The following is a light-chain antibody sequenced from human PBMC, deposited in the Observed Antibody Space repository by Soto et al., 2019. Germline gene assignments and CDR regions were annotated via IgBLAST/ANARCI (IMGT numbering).Light chain of an antibody. V-gene: IGLV2-18*02. J-gene: IGLJ2*01. CDR3: SSYTSISTVV. CDR2: EVS. CDR1: SSDVGSYNR. Sequence: ALTQPPSVSGSPGQSVTISCTGTSSDVGSYNRVSWYQQPPGTAPKLMIYEVSNRPSGVPDRFSGSKSGNTASLTISGLQAEDEADYYCSSYTSISTVVFGGGTKVTVL.